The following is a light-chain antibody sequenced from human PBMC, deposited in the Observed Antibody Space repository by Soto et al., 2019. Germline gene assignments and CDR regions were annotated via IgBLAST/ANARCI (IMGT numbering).Light chain of an antibody. J-gene: IGLJ3*02. Sequence: QSALTQPPSASGSPGQSVTISCSGTGSDIGGSNYVSWYQQHPGKVPKLILYKFDKWPSGIRRRFSCSNSGNTASLTIAGLQSEDEDFYYCATYAGRTKNVMFVGGTKVTVL. CDR2: KFD. CDR1: GSDIGGSNY. CDR3: ATYAGRTKNVM. V-gene: IGLV2-8*01.